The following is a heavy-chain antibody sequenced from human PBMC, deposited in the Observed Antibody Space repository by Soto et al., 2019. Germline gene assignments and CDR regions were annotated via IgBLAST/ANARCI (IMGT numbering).Heavy chain of an antibody. CDR1: GFTFSSYA. J-gene: IGHJ4*02. CDR3: PIPEDY. Sequence: GGTLRLSCAASGFTFSSYAMTWVRQAPGKGLEWVSTISRSGDSTYYRDSVKGRFTISRDNSKNTVYLQMNSLRAEDTAVYYCPIPEDYWGQGTLVTVSS. CDR2: ISRSGDST. V-gene: IGHV3-23*01.